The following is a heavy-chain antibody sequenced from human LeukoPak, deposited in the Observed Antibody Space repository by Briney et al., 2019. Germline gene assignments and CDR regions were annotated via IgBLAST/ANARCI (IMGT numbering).Heavy chain of an antibody. Sequence: GGSLRLSCAASGFTVSSNYMSWVRQAPGKGLEWVSVIYSGGSTYYADSVKGRFTISRDNSKNTLYLQMNSLRAGDTAVYYCARGQGQDYYGSGSYSQALDYWGQGTLVTVSS. D-gene: IGHD3-10*01. V-gene: IGHV3-53*01. CDR3: ARGQGQDYYGSGSYSQALDY. J-gene: IGHJ4*02. CDR1: GFTVSSNY. CDR2: IYSGGST.